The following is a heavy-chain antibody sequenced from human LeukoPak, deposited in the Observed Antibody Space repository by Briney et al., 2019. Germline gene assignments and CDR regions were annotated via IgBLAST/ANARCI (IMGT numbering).Heavy chain of an antibody. CDR3: ARGGGYSGYEHFDY. D-gene: IGHD5-12*01. CDR1: GGSISSYY. Sequence: SETLSLTCTVSGGSISSYYWSWIRQPPGKGLEWIGYIYYSGSTNYNPSLKSRVTISVDTSKNQFSLKLSSVTAADTAVYYCARGGGYSGYEHFDYWGQGTLVTVSS. V-gene: IGHV4-59*01. CDR2: IYYSGST. J-gene: IGHJ4*02.